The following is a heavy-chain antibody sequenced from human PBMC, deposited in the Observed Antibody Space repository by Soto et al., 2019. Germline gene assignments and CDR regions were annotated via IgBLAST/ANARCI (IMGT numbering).Heavy chain of an antibody. CDR1: GFIFSGYA. V-gene: IGHV3-30*09. J-gene: IGHJ3*02. CDR3: ARRNYYHGSDYFNDALDI. D-gene: IGHD3-22*01. Sequence: QVQLVESGGGVVQPGNSLRLSCAASGFIFSGYAMHWVRQAPGKGLEWVAVISYDGNSKTYAEFVKGRFAISRDNSENTLYLQMNSLRPDETAVYYCARRNYYHGSDYFNDALDIWGQGTMVTVSS. CDR2: ISYDGNSK.